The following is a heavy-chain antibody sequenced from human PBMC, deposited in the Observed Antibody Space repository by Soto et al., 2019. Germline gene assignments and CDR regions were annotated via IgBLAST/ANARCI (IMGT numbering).Heavy chain of an antibody. Sequence: SETLSLTCTVSGGSISSGGYYWSWIRQHPGKGLEWIGYIYYSGSTYYNPSLKSRVTISVDTSKNQFSLKLSSVTAADTAVYYCARDTGYYGSGRHNYFDYWGQGTLVTVSS. CDR1: GGSISSGGYY. CDR2: IYYSGST. J-gene: IGHJ4*02. D-gene: IGHD3-10*01. V-gene: IGHV4-31*03. CDR3: ARDTGYYGSGRHNYFDY.